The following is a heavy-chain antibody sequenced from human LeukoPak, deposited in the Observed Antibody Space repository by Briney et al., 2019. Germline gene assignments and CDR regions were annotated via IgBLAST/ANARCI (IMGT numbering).Heavy chain of an antibody. Sequence: GGSLRLSCAASGFSFTNYSVHWVRQAPGKGLEWVALISDDGSNKYYADSVKGRFTISRDNARNTLYLQMSSLRSEDTAVYYCARTYGSSADAFDIWGQGTMVTVSS. CDR2: ISDDGSNK. V-gene: IGHV3-30*04. D-gene: IGHD6-6*01. CDR3: ARTYGSSADAFDI. CDR1: GFSFTNYS. J-gene: IGHJ3*02.